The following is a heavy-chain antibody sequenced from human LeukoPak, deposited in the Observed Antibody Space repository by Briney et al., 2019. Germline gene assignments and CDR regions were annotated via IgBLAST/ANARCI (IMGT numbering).Heavy chain of an antibody. CDR3: ARDFRAYFDY. D-gene: IGHD3-10*01. J-gene: IGHJ4*02. CDR1: GFTFSSYS. CDR2: IGSSSSTI. Sequence: GGSLRLSCAASGFTFSSYSMNWVRQAPGKGLEWVSYIGSSSSTIYYADSVKGRFTISRDNAKNSLYLQMNSLRAEDTAVYYCARDFRAYFDYWGQGTLVTVSS. V-gene: IGHV3-48*01.